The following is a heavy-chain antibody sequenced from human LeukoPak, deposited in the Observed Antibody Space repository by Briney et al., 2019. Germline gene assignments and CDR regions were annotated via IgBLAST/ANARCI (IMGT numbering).Heavy chain of an antibody. V-gene: IGHV1-2*02. CDR2: IDPNIGTT. D-gene: IGHD3-22*01. CDR3: ARLLEHYYFDASGYYDDDY. J-gene: IGHJ4*02. CDR1: GYTFTGSY. Sequence: GASVKVSCKASGYTFTGSYMHWVRQAPGQGLEWMGWIDPNIGTTKYSQKFQGRVTMTRDTSISEVYMELSRLRSDDTAVYCCARLLEHYYFDASGYYDDDYWGQGTPIIVSS.